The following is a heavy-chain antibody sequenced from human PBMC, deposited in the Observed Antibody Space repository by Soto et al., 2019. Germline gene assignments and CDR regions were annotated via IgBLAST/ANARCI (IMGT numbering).Heavy chain of an antibody. D-gene: IGHD1-26*01. CDR2: ISSSGSTI. CDR3: ARDKDKGAGANFDY. CDR1: GFTFSDYY. Sequence: VGSLRLSCAASGFTFSDYYMSWIRQAPGKGLEWVSYISSSGSTIYYADSVKGRFTISRDNAKNSLYLQMNSLRAEDTAVYYCARDKDKGAGANFDYWGQGTLVNVSS. V-gene: IGHV3-11*01. J-gene: IGHJ4*02.